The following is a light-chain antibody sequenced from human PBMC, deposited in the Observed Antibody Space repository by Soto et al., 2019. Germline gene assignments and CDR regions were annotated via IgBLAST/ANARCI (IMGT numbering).Light chain of an antibody. CDR2: EVI. V-gene: IGLV2-14*02. CDR1: ISDVGTYNL. Sequence: QSALTQPASVSGSPGQSITISCTGTISDVGTYNLVSWYQQHPGKAPKLIIYEVINRPSGVSNRFSGSKSANTASLTISGLQAEDEADYYCSSYTTSTPRVFGGGTKVNVL. J-gene: IGLJ3*02. CDR3: SSYTTSTPRV.